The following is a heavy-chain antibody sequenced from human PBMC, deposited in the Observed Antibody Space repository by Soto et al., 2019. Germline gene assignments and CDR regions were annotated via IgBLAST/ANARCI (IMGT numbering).Heavy chain of an antibody. Sequence: EVQLLESGGGIVQPGTSLRLSCEVSGFTFNNYAMNWVRQAPGKGLEWISGISASGGSTYYADSVKGRFTISRDSSKNTLYLQMNSLRADDTAIYYCAIHFYYGSGTYHAVDYWGQGTLVTVSS. CDR1: GFTFNNYA. D-gene: IGHD3-10*01. CDR3: AIHFYYGSGTYHAVDY. V-gene: IGHV3-23*01. J-gene: IGHJ4*02. CDR2: ISASGGST.